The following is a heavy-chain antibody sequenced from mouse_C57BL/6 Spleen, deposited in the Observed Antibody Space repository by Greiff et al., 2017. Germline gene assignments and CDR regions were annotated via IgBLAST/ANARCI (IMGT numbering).Heavy chain of an antibody. Sequence: ELQLQQSGAELVKPGASVKLSCTASGFNIKDYYMHWVKQRTVQGLEWIGRIDPEDGETKYAPKFQGKATITADTSSNTAYMQLSSLTSEDTAVYYCARRGLLSSSSGYHFDDWGQGTTLTVSS. J-gene: IGHJ2*01. V-gene: IGHV14-2*01. CDR1: GFNIKDYY. D-gene: IGHD3-2*02. CDR3: ARRGLLSSSSGYHFDD. CDR2: IDPEDGET.